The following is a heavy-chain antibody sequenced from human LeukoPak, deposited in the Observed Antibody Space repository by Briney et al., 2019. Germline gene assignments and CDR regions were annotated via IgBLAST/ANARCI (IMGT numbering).Heavy chain of an antibody. Sequence: PGGSLRLSCAASGFTFSSYAMHWVRQAPGKGLEWVAVISYDGSNKYYADSVKGRFTISRDNAKNTLYLQMNSLRVEDTAMYHCVRDLGGRSGHWGQGTLVTVSS. D-gene: IGHD1-26*01. V-gene: IGHV3-30-3*01. CDR3: VRDLGGRSGH. CDR1: GFTFSSYA. CDR2: ISYDGSNK. J-gene: IGHJ4*02.